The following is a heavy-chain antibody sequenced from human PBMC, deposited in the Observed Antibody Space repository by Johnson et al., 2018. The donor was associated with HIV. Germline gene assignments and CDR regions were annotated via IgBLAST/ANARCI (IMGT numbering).Heavy chain of an antibody. CDR1: GFTFDDYD. CDR3: AKEGAAVIHFDI. D-gene: IGHD6-13*01. CDR2: INWHGDVI. Sequence: VQLVESGGGLVKPGGSLRLSCAASGFTFDDYDMSWVRQAPGKGLEWVSGINWHGDVIGDADSVRGRFTISRDNSKNTLFLQMNSLRTEDTAVYYCAKEGAAVIHFDIWGQGTMVTVSS. V-gene: IGHV3-20*04. J-gene: IGHJ3*02.